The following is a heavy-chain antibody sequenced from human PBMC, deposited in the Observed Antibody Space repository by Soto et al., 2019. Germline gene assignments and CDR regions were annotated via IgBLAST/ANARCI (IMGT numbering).Heavy chain of an antibody. Sequence: ASETLSLTCTVSGGPINSYYWSWIRQPPGKGLEWIGSIYYSGSTYYNPSLKSRVTISVDTSKNQFSLKLSSVTAADTAVYYCARKGDILTGYSFDYWGQGTLVTVSS. D-gene: IGHD3-9*01. J-gene: IGHJ4*02. CDR2: IYYSGST. V-gene: IGHV4-59*05. CDR1: GGPINSYY. CDR3: ARKGDILTGYSFDY.